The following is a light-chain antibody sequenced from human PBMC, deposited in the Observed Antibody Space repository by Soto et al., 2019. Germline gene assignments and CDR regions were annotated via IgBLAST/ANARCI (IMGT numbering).Light chain of an antibody. CDR2: LGS. J-gene: IGKJ4*01. CDR1: QSLLHSNGYNY. Sequence: DIVMTQSPLSLPVTPGDPASISCRSSQSLLHSNGYNYLDWYLQKPGQSQQLLIYLGSNRASGVPDRFSGSGSGTDFTLKVSRVEAEDVGVYYCMQALQTPLTFGGGTKVEIK. CDR3: MQALQTPLT. V-gene: IGKV2-28*01.